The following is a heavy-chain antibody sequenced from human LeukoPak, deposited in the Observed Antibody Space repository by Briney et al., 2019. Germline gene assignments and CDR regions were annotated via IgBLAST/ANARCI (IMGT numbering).Heavy chain of an antibody. CDR3: AREHYDSSGYYYYFDY. Sequence: QTGGSLRLSCAASGVTFSSYAMHWVRQAPGKGLEWVAVMSYDGSNKYYADSVKGRFTISRDNSKNTLYLQMNSLRAEDTAVYYYAREHYDSSGYYYYFDYWGQGTLVTVSS. D-gene: IGHD3-22*01. CDR2: MSYDGSNK. J-gene: IGHJ4*02. V-gene: IGHV3-30-3*01. CDR1: GVTFSSYA.